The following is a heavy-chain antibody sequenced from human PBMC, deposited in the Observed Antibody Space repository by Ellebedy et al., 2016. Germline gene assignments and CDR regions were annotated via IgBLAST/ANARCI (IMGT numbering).Heavy chain of an antibody. D-gene: IGHD1-26*01. CDR2: FTSSSSYI. J-gene: IGHJ4*02. Sequence: GESLKISXAASGFTLSDYSMNWVRQAPGKGLEWVSSFTSSSSYIFYADSVKGRFTISRDNAKNSVYLQMNSLRAGDTAVYYCAKDGGSWYFDYWGQGTLVTVSS. CDR3: AKDGGSWYFDY. CDR1: GFTLSDYS. V-gene: IGHV3-21*04.